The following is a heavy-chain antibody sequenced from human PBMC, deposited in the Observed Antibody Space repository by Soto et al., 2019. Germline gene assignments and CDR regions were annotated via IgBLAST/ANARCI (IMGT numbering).Heavy chain of an antibody. CDR3: AKARYSSSWSCFVY. CDR2: ISGSGGST. Sequence: GGSLRLSCAASGFTFSSYAMSWVRQAPWKGLEWVSAISGSGGSTYYADSVKGRFTISRDNSKNTLYLQMNSLRAEDTAVYYYAKARYSSSWSCFVYWGQGTLLTLSS. J-gene: IGHJ4*02. V-gene: IGHV3-23*01. CDR1: GFTFSSYA. D-gene: IGHD6-13*01.